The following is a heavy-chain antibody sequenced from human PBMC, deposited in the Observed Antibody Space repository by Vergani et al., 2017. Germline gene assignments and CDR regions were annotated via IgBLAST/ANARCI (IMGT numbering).Heavy chain of an antibody. J-gene: IGHJ6*03. CDR2: ISYDGSNK. CDR3: AKEGNYDILAGYTGICYYYVDD. Sequence: QVQLVESGGGVVQPGRSLRLSCAASGFTFSSYGMHWVRQAPGKGLEWVAVISYDGSNKYYADSVKGRFTISRDNSKNTLYLQMNSLRAEDTAVYYCAKEGNYDILAGYTGICYYYVDDWGKGTMVTVSS. CDR1: GFTFSSYG. V-gene: IGHV3-30*18. D-gene: IGHD3-9*01.